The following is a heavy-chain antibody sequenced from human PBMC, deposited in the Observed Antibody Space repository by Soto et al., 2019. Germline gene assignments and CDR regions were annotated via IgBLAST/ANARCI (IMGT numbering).Heavy chain of an antibody. Sequence: SETLSLTCAVYGGSFSGYYWSWIRQPPGKGLEWIGEINHSGSTNYNPSLKSRVTISVDTSKNQFSLKLSSVTAADTAVYYCARGLPYGSGSRTDMDVWGQGTTVTVSS. V-gene: IGHV4-34*01. CDR1: GGSFSGYY. CDR2: INHSGST. CDR3: ARGLPYGSGSRTDMDV. D-gene: IGHD3-10*01. J-gene: IGHJ6*02.